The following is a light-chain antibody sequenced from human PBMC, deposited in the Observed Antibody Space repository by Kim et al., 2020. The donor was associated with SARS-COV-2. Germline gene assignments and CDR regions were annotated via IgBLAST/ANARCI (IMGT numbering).Light chain of an antibody. CDR3: QQYHHWPPVT. J-gene: IGKJ4*01. V-gene: IGKV3D-15*01. Sequence: SPGEGATLSCRASQNVNSVLAWYQQTSGQSPRLLIYAASTRATGVPARFSGSGFGTEFTLTISSLQSEDFAVYFCQQYHHWPPVTFGGGTKVDIK. CDR2: AAS. CDR1: QNVNSV.